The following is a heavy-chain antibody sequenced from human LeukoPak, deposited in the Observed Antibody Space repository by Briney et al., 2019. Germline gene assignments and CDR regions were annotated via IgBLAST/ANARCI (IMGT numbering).Heavy chain of an antibody. CDR3: ARVSGSTRGYYYMDV. D-gene: IGHD1-26*01. CDR1: GFTFSSYS. V-gene: IGHV3-21*01. CDR2: ISSGSSYI. J-gene: IGHJ6*03. Sequence: GGSLRLSCAASGFTFSSYSMNWVRQAPGKGLEWVSSISSGSSYIYYADSVKGRFTISRDNAKNSLYLQMNSLRAEDTAVYYCARVSGSTRGYYYMDVWGKGTTVTVSS.